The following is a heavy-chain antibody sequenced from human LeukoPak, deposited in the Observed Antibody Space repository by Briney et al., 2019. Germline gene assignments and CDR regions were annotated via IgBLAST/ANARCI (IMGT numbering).Heavy chain of an antibody. D-gene: IGHD3-3*01. CDR1: GGSISSSSYY. CDR3: ARQRTYYDFWSGYYLQAFDI. CDR2: IYYSGST. Sequence: SETLSLTCTVSGGSISSSSYYWGWIRQPPGKGLEWIGSIYYSGSTYYNPPLKSRVTISVDTSKNQFSLKLSSVTAADTAVYYCARQRTYYDFWSGYYLQAFDIWGQGTMVAVSS. J-gene: IGHJ3*02. V-gene: IGHV4-39*01.